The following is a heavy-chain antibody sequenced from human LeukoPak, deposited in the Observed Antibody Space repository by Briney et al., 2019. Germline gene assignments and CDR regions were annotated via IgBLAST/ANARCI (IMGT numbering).Heavy chain of an antibody. CDR1: GYTFTSYG. CDR2: ISAYNGNT. J-gene: IGHJ6*03. D-gene: IGHD2-2*01. V-gene: IGHV1-18*01. CDR3: ARDRKYQLLWARAGYYYMDV. Sequence: GASVKVSCKASGYTFTSYGISWVRQAPGQGLEWMGWISAYNGNTNYAQKLQGRVTMTTDTSTSTAYMELRSLRSDDTAVYYCARDRKYQLLWARAGYYYMDVWGKGTTVTVSS.